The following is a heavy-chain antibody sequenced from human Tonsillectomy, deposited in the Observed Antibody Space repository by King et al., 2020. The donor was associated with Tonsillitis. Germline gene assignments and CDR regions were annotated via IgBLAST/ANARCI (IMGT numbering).Heavy chain of an antibody. Sequence: QLVQSGAEVKKPGASVKVSCKTSGYTFTAYYMHWVRQAPGQGLEWMGWINPNSGGTNYAQKFQDRVTMTRDTSISTAYMELRRLRSDDTAVYYCARDPWGEWELLKEAYYYGMDVGGQGPTVTVSS. D-gene: IGHD1-26*01. CDR1: GYTFTAYY. CDR3: ARDPWGEWELLKEAYYYGMDV. CDR2: INPNSGGT. V-gene: IGHV1-2*02. J-gene: IGHJ6*02.